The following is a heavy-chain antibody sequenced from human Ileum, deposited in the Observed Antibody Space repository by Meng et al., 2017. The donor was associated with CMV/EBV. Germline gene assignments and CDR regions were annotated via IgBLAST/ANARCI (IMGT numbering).Heavy chain of an antibody. CDR2: IGGDGNIE. D-gene: IGHD1-14*01. V-gene: IGHV3-30*02. Sequence: GESLKISCAASGFTFSRYYMHWVRQAPGKGLEWLSLIGGDGNIEYYADSVTGRFTSSRDNFQNTMYLQMNNLRAEDTAIYYCAKEGLDTGTAFDVWGQGTMVTVSS. CDR1: GFTFSRYY. J-gene: IGHJ3*01. CDR3: AKEGLDTGTAFDV.